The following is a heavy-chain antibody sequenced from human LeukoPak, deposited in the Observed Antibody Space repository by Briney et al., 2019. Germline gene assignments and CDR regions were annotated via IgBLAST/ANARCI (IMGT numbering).Heavy chain of an antibody. D-gene: IGHD3-22*01. CDR2: MNPNSGNT. V-gene: IGHV1-8*03. CDR1: GGTFSSYA. CDR3: ARDYYYDSSGHLSYFDY. Sequence: ASVKVSCKASGGTFSSYAISWVRQAPGQGLEWMGWMNPNSGNTGYAQKFQGRVTITRNTSISTAYMELSSLRSEDTAVYYCARDYYYDSSGHLSYFDYWGQGTLATVSS. J-gene: IGHJ4*02.